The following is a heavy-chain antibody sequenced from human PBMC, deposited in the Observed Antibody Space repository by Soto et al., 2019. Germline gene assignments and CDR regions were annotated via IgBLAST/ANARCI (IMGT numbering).Heavy chain of an antibody. J-gene: IGHJ4*02. CDR2: IKQDGSEK. Sequence: EVQLMESGGGLVQPGGSLRLSCAASGFNFGASWMAWVRQAPGKGLEWVADIKQDGSEKNYVDSVKGRVTISRDDAKNSLYLQTSRLRDEDTAVYYCARDPFCGAIDYWCLGTLVTVSS. CDR3: ARDPFCGAIDY. CDR1: GFNFGASW. V-gene: IGHV3-7*01. D-gene: IGHD1-26*01.